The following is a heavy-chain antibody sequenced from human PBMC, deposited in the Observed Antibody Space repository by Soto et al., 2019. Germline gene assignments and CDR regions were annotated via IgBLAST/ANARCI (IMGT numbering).Heavy chain of an antibody. V-gene: IGHV3-23*01. CDR1: GFTFTAYY. J-gene: IGHJ4*02. CDR2: ISPSGDTT. Sequence: GSLRLSCATSGFTFTAYYLTWVRQAPGKGLDWVSGISPSGDTTYYADSVKGRFTISRDNSKTVLYLQMNSLRAEDTAAYYCAFKGTANPFYWGQGTLVTVSS. D-gene: IGHD2-21*02. CDR3: AFKGTANPFY.